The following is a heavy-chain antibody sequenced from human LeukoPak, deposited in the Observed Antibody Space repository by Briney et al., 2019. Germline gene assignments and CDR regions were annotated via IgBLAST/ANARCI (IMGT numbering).Heavy chain of an antibody. Sequence: PGRSLRLSCAASGFTFDDYAMHWVRPAPGKGLEWVSGISWNSGSIGYADSVKGRFTISRDNAKNSLYLQMNSLRAEDTALYYCAKDRLYYDSSGYSQIFDYWGQGTLVTVSS. CDR3: AKDRLYYDSSGYSQIFDY. CDR1: GFTFDDYA. CDR2: ISWNSGSI. V-gene: IGHV3-9*01. D-gene: IGHD3-22*01. J-gene: IGHJ4*02.